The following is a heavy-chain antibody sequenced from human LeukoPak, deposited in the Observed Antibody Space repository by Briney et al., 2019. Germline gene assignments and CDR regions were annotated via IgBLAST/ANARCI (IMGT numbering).Heavy chain of an antibody. D-gene: IGHD5-18*01. J-gene: IGHJ4*02. V-gene: IGHV3-23*01. Sequence: GGSLRLSCAASGFTFSSYAMSWVRQAPGNGLEWVSAISGSGGSTYYADSVKGRFTISRDNSKNTRYLQMNSLRAEDTAVYYCAKDRGYSYRKGRFDYWGQGTLVTVSS. CDR1: GFTFSSYA. CDR2: ISGSGGST. CDR3: AKDRGYSYRKGRFDY.